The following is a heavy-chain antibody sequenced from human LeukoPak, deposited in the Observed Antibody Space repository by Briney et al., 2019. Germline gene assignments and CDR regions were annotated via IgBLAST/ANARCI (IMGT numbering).Heavy chain of an antibody. Sequence: PGGSLRLSCAASGFTFSSYGMHWVRQAPGKGLEWVAVIWYDGSNKYYADSVKGRFTISRDNSKNTLYLQMNSLRAEDTAVHYCARGFPAFFGSYYFDYWGQGTLVTVSS. V-gene: IGHV3-33*01. CDR1: GFTFSSYG. J-gene: IGHJ4*02. D-gene: IGHD1-26*01. CDR3: ARGFPAFFGSYYFDY. CDR2: IWYDGSNK.